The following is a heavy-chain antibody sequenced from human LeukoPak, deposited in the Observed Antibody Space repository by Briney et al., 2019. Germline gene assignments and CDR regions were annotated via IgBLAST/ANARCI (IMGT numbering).Heavy chain of an antibody. D-gene: IGHD5-18*01. CDR2: IYSGGST. CDR3: ARGGTAMVPYDY. J-gene: IGHJ4*02. V-gene: IGHV3-66*01. Sequence: GGSLRLSCAASGFTVSSNYMSWVRQAPGKGLEWVSVIYSGGSTYYADSVKGRFTISRDNSKNTLYPQMNSLRAEDTAVYYCARGGTAMVPYDYWGQGTLVTVSS. CDR1: GFTVSSNY.